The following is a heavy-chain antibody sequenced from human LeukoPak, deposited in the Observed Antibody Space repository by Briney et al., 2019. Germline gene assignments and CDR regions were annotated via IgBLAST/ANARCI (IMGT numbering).Heavy chain of an antibody. D-gene: IGHD3-16*02. Sequence: SETLSLTCTVSGGSISSYYWSWIRQPPGKGLEWIGYIYYIGSTNYNPSLKSRVTISVDTSKNQFSLKLSSVTAADTAVYYCERRVWGSYRPPGYFDYWGQGPLVTVSS. CDR3: ERRVWGSYRPPGYFDY. V-gene: IGHV4-59*08. CDR1: GGSISSYY. CDR2: IYYIGST. J-gene: IGHJ4*02.